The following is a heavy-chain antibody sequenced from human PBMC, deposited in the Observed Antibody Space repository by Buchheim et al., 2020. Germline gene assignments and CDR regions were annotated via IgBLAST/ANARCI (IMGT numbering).Heavy chain of an antibody. CDR3: AKDLDV. Sequence: QVQLVESGGGVVQPGRSLRLSCAASGLTFSSYGMHWVRQAPGKGLEWVAVISYDGSNKYYADSVKGRFTISRDNSKNTLYLQMNSLRAEDTAVYYCAKDLDVWGQGTT. CDR1: GLTFSSYG. V-gene: IGHV3-30*18. CDR2: ISYDGSNK. J-gene: IGHJ6*02.